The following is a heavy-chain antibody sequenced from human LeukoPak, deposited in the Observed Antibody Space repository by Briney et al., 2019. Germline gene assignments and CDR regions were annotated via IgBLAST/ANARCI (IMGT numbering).Heavy chain of an antibody. CDR2: INPNSGGT. CDR1: GYIFTDYY. Sequence: ASVKVSCKASGYIFTDYYMHWVRQAPGEGLEWMGWINPNSGGTDYAQKFQGRVTMTRDTSISTAYMELSGLRSDDTAVFYCVRSPLGSYYYGLDVWGQGTTVTVSS. J-gene: IGHJ6*02. D-gene: IGHD7-27*01. CDR3: VRSPLGSYYYGLDV. V-gene: IGHV1-2*02.